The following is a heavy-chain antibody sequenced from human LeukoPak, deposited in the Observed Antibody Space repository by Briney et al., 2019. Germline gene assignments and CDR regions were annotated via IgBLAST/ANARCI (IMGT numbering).Heavy chain of an antibody. CDR2: IWYDGSNK. Sequence: GGSLRLSCAASGFTFRNYGMHWVRQAPGKGLEWVAVIWYDGSNKYYVDSVKGRFTVSRDNSKNMLYLQMNSLGAEDTALYYCARDRGWPAVHFDLWGQGTLVTVSS. CDR3: ARDRGWPAVHFDL. V-gene: IGHV3-33*01. CDR1: GFTFRNYG. J-gene: IGHJ4*02. D-gene: IGHD2-15*01.